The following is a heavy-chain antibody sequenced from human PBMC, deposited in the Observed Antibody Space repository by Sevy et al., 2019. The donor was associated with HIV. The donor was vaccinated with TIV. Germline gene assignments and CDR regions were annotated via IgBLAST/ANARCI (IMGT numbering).Heavy chain of an antibody. CDR1: GGSIRRGDYF. V-gene: IGHV4-39*01. CDR3: ARLRGGYGNGWFYYYMDV. CDR2: ITDSGST. J-gene: IGHJ6*03. D-gene: IGHD3-10*01. Sequence: SETLSLTCSVTGGSIRRGDYFWGWIRQSPGKGLEWIGSITDSGSTYYNPSLKSRVTMSVDTSKNQFSLKLGSVTAAGTAVHYCARLRGGYGNGWFYYYMDVWGKGTTVTVSS.